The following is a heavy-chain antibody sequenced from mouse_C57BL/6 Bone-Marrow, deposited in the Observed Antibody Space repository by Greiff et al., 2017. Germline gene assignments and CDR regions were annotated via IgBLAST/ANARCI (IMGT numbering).Heavy chain of an antibody. J-gene: IGHJ3*01. Sequence: VQRVESGAELVRPGASVTLSCKASGYTFTDYEMHWVKQTPVHGLEWIGAIDPETGGTAYNQKFKGKAILTADTSSSTAYMELRSLTSEDSAVYYCTPYYYGSSYTYWGQGTLVTVSA. CDR3: TPYYYGSSYTY. V-gene: IGHV1-15*01. CDR2: IDPETGGT. D-gene: IGHD1-1*01. CDR1: GYTFTDYE.